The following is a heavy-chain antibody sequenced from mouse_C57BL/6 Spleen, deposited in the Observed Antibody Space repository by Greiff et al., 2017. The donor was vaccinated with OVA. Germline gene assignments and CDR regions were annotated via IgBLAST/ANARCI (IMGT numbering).Heavy chain of an antibody. V-gene: IGHV1-61*01. CDR2: IYPSDSET. D-gene: IGHD2-12*01. Sequence: QVQLQQPGAELVRPGSSVKLSCKASGYTFTSYWMDWVKQRPGQGLEWIGNIYPSDSETHYNQKFKDKATLTVDKSSSTAYMQLSSLTSEDSAVYYCARYYSPYYFDYWGQGTTLTVSS. CDR3: ARYYSPYYFDY. J-gene: IGHJ2*01. CDR1: GYTFTSYW.